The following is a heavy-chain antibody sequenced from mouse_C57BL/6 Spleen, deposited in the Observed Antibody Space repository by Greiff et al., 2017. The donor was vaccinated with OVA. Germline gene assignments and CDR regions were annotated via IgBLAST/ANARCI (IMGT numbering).Heavy chain of an antibody. Sequence: EVKVIESGPGMVKPSQSLSLTCTVTGYSITSGYDWHWIRHFPGNKLEWMGYISYSGSTNYNPSLKSRISITHDTSKNHFFLKLNSVTTEDTATYYCARGNWDGYYFDYWGQGTTLTVSS. CDR2: ISYSGST. V-gene: IGHV3-1*01. CDR3: ARGNWDGYYFDY. D-gene: IGHD4-1*01. J-gene: IGHJ2*01. CDR1: GYSITSGYD.